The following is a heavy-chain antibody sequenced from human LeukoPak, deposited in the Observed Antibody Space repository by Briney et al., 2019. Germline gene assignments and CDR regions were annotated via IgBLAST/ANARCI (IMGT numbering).Heavy chain of an antibody. J-gene: IGHJ6*04. V-gene: IGHV3-7*03. CDR2: MKQDGSEK. Sequence: GGSLRLSCAASGFTFSNYWRSWVRQAPGKGLEWVANMKQDGSEKYYVDSVKGRFTISRDNAKNSLYLQMNSLRVEDTAVYYCARKAYAMDVWGKGTTVTVSS. CDR3: ARKAYAMDV. CDR1: GFTFSNYW.